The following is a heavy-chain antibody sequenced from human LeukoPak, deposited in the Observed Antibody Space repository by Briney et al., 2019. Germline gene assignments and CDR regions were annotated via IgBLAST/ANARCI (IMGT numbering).Heavy chain of an antibody. D-gene: IGHD5-18*01. CDR2: INPNSGGT. J-gene: IGHJ4*02. CDR1: GYTFTDYY. V-gene: IGHV1-2*02. CDR3: ARDSALDTAMVTGYFDY. Sequence: ASVKVSCKASGYTFTDYYMHWVRQAPGQGLEWMGWINPNSGGTNYAQKFQGRVTMTRDTSISTAYMELSRLRSDDTAVYYCARDSALDTAMVTGYFDYWGQGTLVTVSS.